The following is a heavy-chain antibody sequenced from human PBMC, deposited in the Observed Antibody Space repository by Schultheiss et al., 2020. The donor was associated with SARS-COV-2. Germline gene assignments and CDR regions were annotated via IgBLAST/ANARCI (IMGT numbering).Heavy chain of an antibody. J-gene: IGHJ6*02. CDR3: ARPQFGDSVHYYYYPMDV. CDR2: IYTSGST. Sequence: SETLSLTCAVYGGSFSGYYWSWIRQPPGKGLEWIGYIYTSGSTNYNPSLKSRVTMSVDTSKNQFSLKLSSVTAADTAVYYCARPQFGDSVHYYYYPMDVWGRGTTVTVSS. CDR1: GGSFSGYY. D-gene: IGHD4-17*01. V-gene: IGHV4-59*10.